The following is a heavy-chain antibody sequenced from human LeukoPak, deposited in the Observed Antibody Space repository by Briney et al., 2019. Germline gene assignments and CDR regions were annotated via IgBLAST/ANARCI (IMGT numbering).Heavy chain of an antibody. CDR1: GGTFISYA. J-gene: IGHJ3*02. V-gene: IGHV1-69*06. CDR2: IIPIFGTA. CDR3: ARSDYGDPRKGDAFDI. D-gene: IGHD4-17*01. Sequence: ASVKVSCKASGGTFISYAISWVRQAPGQGLEWMGGIIPIFGTANYAQKFQGRVTITADKSTSTAYMELSSLRSEDTAVYYCARSDYGDPRKGDAFDIWGQGTMVTASS.